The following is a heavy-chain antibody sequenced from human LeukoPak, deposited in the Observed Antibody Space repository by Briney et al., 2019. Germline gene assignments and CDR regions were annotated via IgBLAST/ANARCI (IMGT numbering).Heavy chain of an antibody. CDR1: GGTFSSYA. V-gene: IGHV1-69*13. Sequence: SVKVSCKASGGTFSSYAISWVRQAPGQGLEWMGGIIPIFGTANYAQKFQGRVTITADESTSTAYMELSSLRSEDTAVYYCATSQARGSRYTEFDYWGQGTLVTVSS. J-gene: IGHJ4*02. CDR3: ATSQARGSRYTEFDY. CDR2: IIPIFGTA. D-gene: IGHD3-10*01.